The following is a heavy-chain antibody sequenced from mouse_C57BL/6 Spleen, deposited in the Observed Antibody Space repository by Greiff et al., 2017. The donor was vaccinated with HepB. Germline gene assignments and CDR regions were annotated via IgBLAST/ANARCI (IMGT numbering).Heavy chain of an antibody. Sequence: QVQLQQSGAELVKPGASVKLSCKASGYTFTSYWMHWVKQRPGQGLEWIGMIHPNSGSTNYNEKFKSKATLTVDKSSSTAYMQLSSLTSEDSAVYYCAREYYYAMDYWGQGTSVTVSS. J-gene: IGHJ4*01. CDR3: AREYYYAMDY. V-gene: IGHV1-64*01. CDR1: GYTFTSYW. CDR2: IHPNSGST.